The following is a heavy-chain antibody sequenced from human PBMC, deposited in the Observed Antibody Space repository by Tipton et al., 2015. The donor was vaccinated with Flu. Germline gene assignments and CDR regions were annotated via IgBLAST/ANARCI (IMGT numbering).Heavy chain of an antibody. CDR3: ARRKTVTTRLTYFDY. D-gene: IGHD4-17*01. V-gene: IGHV4-59*08. Sequence: LRLSCTVSGGSISSHYWSWIRQPPGKGLEWIGYIYYSGSTNYNPSLKSRVTISVDTSKNQFSLKLSSVTAADTAVYYCARRKTVTTRLTYFDYWGQGTLVTVSS. J-gene: IGHJ4*02. CDR2: IYYSGST. CDR1: GGSISSHY.